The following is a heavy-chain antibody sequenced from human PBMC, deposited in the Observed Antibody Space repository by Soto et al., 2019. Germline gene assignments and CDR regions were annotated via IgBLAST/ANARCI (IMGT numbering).Heavy chain of an antibody. CDR1: GGFVNICTYY. V-gene: IGHV4-61*01. J-gene: IGHJ4*02. CDR2: IHYSGST. D-gene: IGHD2-21*01. Sequence: SETLSLTCTVPGGFVNICTYYRSWIRQPPGKGLEWIGFIHYSGSTNYNPSLKGRVTMSVDTSKNQFSLKLTSVNTADTAIYYCTRGGDPYKTGHWGQGTLVTVS. CDR3: TRGGDPYKTGH.